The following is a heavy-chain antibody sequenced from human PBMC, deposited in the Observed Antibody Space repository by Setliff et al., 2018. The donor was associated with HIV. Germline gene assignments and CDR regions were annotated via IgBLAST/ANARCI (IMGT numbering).Heavy chain of an antibody. D-gene: IGHD3-3*01. V-gene: IGHV1-8*03. CDR2: MNPKSGNT. CDR3: ARSGPRDHDFWYDQSRRYFDL. CDR1: GYTFTQSD. J-gene: IGHJ2*01. Sequence: ASVKVSCKASGYTFTQSDINWVRQATGQSPEWMGWMNPKSGNTGYKQTFQDRITITRETSINTIHMELKSLTSEDTAVYYCARSGPRDHDFWYDQSRRYFDLRGRGTLVTVSS.